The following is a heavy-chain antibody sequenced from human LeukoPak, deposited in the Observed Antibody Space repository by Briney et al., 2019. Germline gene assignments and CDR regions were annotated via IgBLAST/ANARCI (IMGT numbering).Heavy chain of an antibody. V-gene: IGHV4-59*01. CDR3: ARGNSGYSYPHGFDP. CDR1: GGSISSYY. D-gene: IGHD5-18*01. Sequence: SETLSLTCTVSGGSISSYYWSWLRQPPGKGLEWIGYIYYSGSTNYNPSLKSRVTISVDTSKNQFSLKLSSVTAADTAVYYCARGNSGYSYPHGFDPWGQGTLVTVSS. CDR2: IYYSGST. J-gene: IGHJ5*02.